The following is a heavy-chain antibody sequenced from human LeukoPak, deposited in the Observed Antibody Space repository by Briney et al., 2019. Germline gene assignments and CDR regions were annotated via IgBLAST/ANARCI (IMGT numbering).Heavy chain of an antibody. Sequence: SVKVSCKASGATFSSFGFSWVRQAPGQGLEWIGGIIPMFGIPNYAQKFQGRVTITADESTSIAYMDLSSLRSEDTAVYYCARDNYESSGFNDYWGQGTLVIVSS. V-gene: IGHV1-69*01. CDR3: ARDNYESSGFNDY. J-gene: IGHJ4*02. CDR1: GATFSSFG. D-gene: IGHD3-22*01. CDR2: IIPMFGIP.